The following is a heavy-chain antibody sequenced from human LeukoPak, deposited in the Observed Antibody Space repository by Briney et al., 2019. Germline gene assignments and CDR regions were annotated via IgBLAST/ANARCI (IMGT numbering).Heavy chain of an antibody. J-gene: IGHJ4*02. CDR3: ARGDSSGYSSFDY. D-gene: IGHD3-22*01. CDR1: GGTFSSYA. Sequence: SVKVSCKASGGTFSSYAISWVRQAPGPGLEWMGGIIPIFGTANYAQKFQGRVTITTDESTSTAYMELSSLRSEDTAVYYCARGDSSGYSSFDYWGQGTLVTVSS. CDR2: IIPIFGTA. V-gene: IGHV1-69*05.